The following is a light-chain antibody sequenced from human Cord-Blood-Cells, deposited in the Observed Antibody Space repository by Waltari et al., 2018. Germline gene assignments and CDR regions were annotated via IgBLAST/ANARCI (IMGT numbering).Light chain of an antibody. Sequence: DIQMTQSPSYLPVPGGDRVSLTCRASQSISSYLTWYQQKPGKAPKLLIYAASILHSGVPSRFSGSGSGTDFTLTISSLQPEDFATYYCQQSYSTPLTFGGGTKVEIK. CDR2: AAS. J-gene: IGKJ4*01. V-gene: IGKV1-39*01. CDR3: QQSYSTPLT. CDR1: QSISSY.